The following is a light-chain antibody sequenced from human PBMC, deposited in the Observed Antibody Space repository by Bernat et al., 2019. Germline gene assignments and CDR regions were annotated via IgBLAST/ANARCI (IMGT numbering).Light chain of an antibody. V-gene: IGKV1-9*01. Sequence: DIQLTQSPSFLSASVGDRVIITCRASQGVNSYLAWYQQRPGKPPNLLIYAASTLQSGVPSRFSGSGSGTVFTLTISSLKPEDFATYYCQQLNNFPYTFGQGTKLEIK. CDR1: QGVNSY. CDR3: QQLNNFPYT. J-gene: IGKJ2*01. CDR2: AAS.